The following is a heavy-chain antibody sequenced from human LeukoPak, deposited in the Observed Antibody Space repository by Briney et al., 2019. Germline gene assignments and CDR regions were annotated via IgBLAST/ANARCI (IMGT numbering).Heavy chain of an antibody. Sequence: ASVKVSCKASGYAFTRYGMNWVRQATGQGLEWMGWMNPNSGNTGYAQKFQGRVTITRNTSISTAYMELSSLRSEDTAVYYCARGYVGLNVDTAMVGFDYWGQGTLVTVSS. CDR2: MNPNSGNT. D-gene: IGHD5-18*01. CDR3: ARGYVGLNVDTAMVGFDY. V-gene: IGHV1-8*03. CDR1: GYAFTRYG. J-gene: IGHJ4*02.